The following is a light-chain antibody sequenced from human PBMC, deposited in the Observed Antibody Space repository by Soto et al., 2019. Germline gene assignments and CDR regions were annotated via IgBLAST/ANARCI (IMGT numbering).Light chain of an antibody. CDR1: SGDVGGYNY. CDR2: DVN. V-gene: IGLV2-11*01. Sequence: QSALTQPASVSGSPGQSITISCTGTSGDVGGYNYVSWYQKHPGKAPKIMIYDVNKRPSGVPDRFSGSKSGNTASLTISWLQAEDEADYYCCSYAHTSRVFGGGTKVTVL. CDR3: CSYAHTSRV. J-gene: IGLJ3*02.